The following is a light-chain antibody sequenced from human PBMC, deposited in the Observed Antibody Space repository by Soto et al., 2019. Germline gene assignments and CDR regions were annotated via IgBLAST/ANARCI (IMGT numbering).Light chain of an antibody. CDR3: QQYNTFYT. CDR1: QSVSSN. J-gene: IGKJ2*01. Sequence: EIVMTQSPATLSVSPGERATLSCRASQSVSSNLAWYQQKPGQAPRLLIYGASTRATGIPARFSGSGSGTEFPLTISSLQSEDFAVYYCQQYNTFYTFGQGTKLEIK. V-gene: IGKV3-15*01. CDR2: GAS.